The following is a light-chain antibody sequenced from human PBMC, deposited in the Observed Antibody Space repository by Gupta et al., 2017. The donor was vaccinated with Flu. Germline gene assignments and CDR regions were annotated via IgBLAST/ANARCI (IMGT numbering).Light chain of an antibody. CDR3: SSYTSTNTFYV. V-gene: IGLV2-14*01. CDR2: DVS. J-gene: IGLJ1*01. Sequence: QSALTQPASVSGSPGQSITISCTGTSSDVGRSNYVSWYQQHPGKAPKLIIYDVSYRPSGVSSRFSGSKSGNMASLTISGLEAEDETDYYCSSYTSTNTFYVFGTGTKVTVL. CDR1: SSDVGRSNY.